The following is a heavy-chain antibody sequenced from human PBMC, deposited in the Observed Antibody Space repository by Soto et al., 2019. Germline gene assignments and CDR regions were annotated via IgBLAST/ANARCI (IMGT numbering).Heavy chain of an antibody. CDR1: GDSVSRNSAA. V-gene: IGHV6-1*01. D-gene: IGHD3-22*01. J-gene: IGHJ6*02. CDR3: AREVPYYDSSGYFSHFYGMDV. Sequence: QVQLQQSGPGLVKPSQTLSLTCAVSGDSVSRNSAAWNWIRQSPSRGLEWLGRTYYRSKWYNDYAVYMKSRISINPDTSKNQFSLQLNSVTPEDTAVYYCAREVPYYDSSGYFSHFYGMDVWGQGTTVTVSS. CDR2: TYYRSKWYN.